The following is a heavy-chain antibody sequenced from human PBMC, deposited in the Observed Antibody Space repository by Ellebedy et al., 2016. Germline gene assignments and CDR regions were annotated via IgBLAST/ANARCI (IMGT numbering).Heavy chain of an antibody. Sequence: ASVKVSCKASGYTFTSYAMHWVRQAPGQRLEWMGWINAGNGNTKYSQKFQGRVTITRDTSASTAYMELSSLRSEDTAVYYCARALTGYYFALRGSEDFDYWGQGTLVTVSS. CDR3: ARALTGYYFALRGSEDFDY. V-gene: IGHV1-3*01. CDR1: GYTFTSYA. CDR2: INAGNGNT. J-gene: IGHJ4*02. D-gene: IGHD3-9*01.